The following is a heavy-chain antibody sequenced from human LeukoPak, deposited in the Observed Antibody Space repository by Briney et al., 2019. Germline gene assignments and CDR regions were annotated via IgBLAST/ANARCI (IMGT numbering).Heavy chain of an antibody. Sequence: PGGSLRLSCAASGFSFSDYYINWIRQAPGKGLEWVSYISHGGGTKHYADSVKGRFTVSRDNAKNSVILQMNSLRDEDTAVYYCVRGGQCSGGSCYADYLYYYMDVWGKGTTVTVSS. D-gene: IGHD2-15*01. CDR3: VRGGQCSGGSCYADYLYYYMDV. CDR2: ISHGGGTK. J-gene: IGHJ6*03. CDR1: GFSFSDYY. V-gene: IGHV3-11*04.